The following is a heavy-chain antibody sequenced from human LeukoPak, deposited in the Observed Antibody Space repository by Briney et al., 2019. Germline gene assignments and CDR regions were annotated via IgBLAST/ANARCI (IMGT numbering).Heavy chain of an antibody. CDR3: ARVREELLNAFDI. Sequence: ASVKVSCKASGYTFTSYGISWVRQAPGQGLEWMGWISAYNGNTNYAQKFQGRVTMTRDTSISTAYMELSRLRSDDTAVYYCARVREELLNAFDIWGQGTMVTVSS. CDR1: GYTFTSYG. CDR2: ISAYNGNT. J-gene: IGHJ3*02. D-gene: IGHD1-26*01. V-gene: IGHV1-18*01.